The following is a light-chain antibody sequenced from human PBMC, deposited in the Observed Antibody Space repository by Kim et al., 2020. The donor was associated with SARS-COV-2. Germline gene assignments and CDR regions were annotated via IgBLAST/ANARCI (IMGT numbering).Light chain of an antibody. CDR2: DAS. V-gene: IGKV1-13*02. CDR3: QQSRSYPLT. CDR1: QDIGSD. Sequence: AIQLTQSPSSLSASVGDRVTITCRASQDIGSDLAWYQRKPGKTPKVLIYDASTLESGVPSRFSPSRYGTYFTLTISGLQPEDFATYYCQQSRSYPLTFGGGTKVDIK. J-gene: IGKJ4*01.